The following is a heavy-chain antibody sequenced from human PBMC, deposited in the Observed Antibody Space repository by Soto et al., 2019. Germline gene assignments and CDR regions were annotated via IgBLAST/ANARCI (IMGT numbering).Heavy chain of an antibody. J-gene: IGHJ6*03. CDR2: IYSGGST. CDR1: GFTVSSNY. CDR3: ARDTHILKGSYYYYMDV. V-gene: IGHV3-66*01. Sequence: GGSLRLSCAASGFTVSSNYMSWVRQAPGKGLEWVPVIYSGGSTYYADSVKGRFTISRDNSKNTLYLQMNSLRAEDTAVYYCARDTHILKGSYYYYMDVWGKGTTVTVSS. D-gene: IGHD3-9*01.